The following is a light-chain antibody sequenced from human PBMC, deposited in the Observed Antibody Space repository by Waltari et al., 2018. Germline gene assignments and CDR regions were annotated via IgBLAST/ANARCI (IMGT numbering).Light chain of an antibody. CDR1: QSVSTIS. Sequence: ERATLSCRASQSVSTISLAWYQQNAGQAPRLLIYSASNRAPGIPDRFSGSGSGTDFALTISSLEPEDSAMYYCQQYDGAVVTFGGGTKVEIK. J-gene: IGKJ4*01. V-gene: IGKV3-20*01. CDR2: SAS. CDR3: QQYDGAVVT.